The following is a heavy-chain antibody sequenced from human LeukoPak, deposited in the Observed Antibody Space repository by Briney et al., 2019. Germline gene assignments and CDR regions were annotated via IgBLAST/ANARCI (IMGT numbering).Heavy chain of an antibody. V-gene: IGHV3-48*01. CDR1: GFTFSSYS. Sequence: GGSLRLPCAASGFTFSSYSMNWVRQAPGKGLEWVSYISSSSSTIYYADSVKGRFTISRGTSKNSLFLQMNSLRAEDTAVYYCAREGGGYNFVYGMDVWGQGTTVTVSS. D-gene: IGHD5-24*01. J-gene: IGHJ6*02. CDR2: ISSSSSTI. CDR3: AREGGGYNFVYGMDV.